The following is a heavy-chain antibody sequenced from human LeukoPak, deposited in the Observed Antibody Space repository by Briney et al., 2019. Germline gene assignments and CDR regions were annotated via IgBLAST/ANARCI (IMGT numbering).Heavy chain of an antibody. CDR1: GFTFSSYG. V-gene: IGHV3-33*06. CDR3: AKVGKPVLGYCSSTSCQYYFDY. D-gene: IGHD2-2*01. J-gene: IGHJ4*02. CDR2: IWYDGSNK. Sequence: GGSLRLSCAASGFTFSSYGMHWVRQAPGKGLEWVAVIWYDGSNKYYADSVKGRFTISRGNSKNTLYLQMNSLRAEDTAVYYCAKVGKPVLGYCSSTSCQYYFDYWGQGTLVTVSS.